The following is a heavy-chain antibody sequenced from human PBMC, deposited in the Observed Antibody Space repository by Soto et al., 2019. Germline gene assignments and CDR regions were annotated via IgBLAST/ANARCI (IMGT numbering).Heavy chain of an antibody. Sequence: QVQLVQSGAEVKRPGASVKVSCKASGYTFTTYYMHWVRQAPGQGLEWLGIINPNGGSTTYAQKFQGRVTMTRDTSKSTVYLELSSLRSEDPAVYYCARAGYCSGGTCFHGNCDYWGQGTLVTVSA. V-gene: IGHV1-46*01. D-gene: IGHD2-15*01. J-gene: IGHJ4*02. CDR3: ARAGYCSGGTCFHGNCDY. CDR1: GYTFTTYY. CDR2: INPNGGST.